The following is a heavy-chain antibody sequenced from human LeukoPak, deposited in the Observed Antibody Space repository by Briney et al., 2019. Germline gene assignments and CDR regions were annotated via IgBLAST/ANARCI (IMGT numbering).Heavy chain of an antibody. J-gene: IGHJ1*01. CDR2: VTSNGANT. V-gene: IGHV3-64*01. CDR1: GFIFNNYA. CDR3: ARSGYIYGTLLDF. Sequence: GGSLRLSCAASGFIFNNYAMHWVRQAPGKGLEYASVVTSNGANTYYGTSVKGRFTVSRDNSKNLVFLDMASLRPEDTAVYFCARSGYIYGTLLDFWGQGTSVTVSP. D-gene: IGHD5-18*01.